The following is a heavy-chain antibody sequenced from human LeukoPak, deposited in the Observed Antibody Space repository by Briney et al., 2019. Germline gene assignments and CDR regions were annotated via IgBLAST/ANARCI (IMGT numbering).Heavy chain of an antibody. Sequence: ASVKVSCKASGYTFTGYYMHWVRQAPGQGLEWMGWINPNSGGTNYAQKFQGWVTMTRDTSISTAYMELSRLRSDDTAVYYCALSYYYDSSGYQTSMDVWGKGTTVTVSS. V-gene: IGHV1-2*04. J-gene: IGHJ6*04. CDR1: GYTFTGYY. CDR3: ALSYYYDSSGYQTSMDV. D-gene: IGHD3-22*01. CDR2: INPNSGGT.